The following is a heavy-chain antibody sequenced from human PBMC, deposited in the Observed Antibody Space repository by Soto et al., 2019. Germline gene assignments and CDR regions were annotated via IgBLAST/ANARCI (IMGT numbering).Heavy chain of an antibody. J-gene: IGHJ4*02. D-gene: IGHD6-13*01. CDR3: ASSGGIAAAGIFDY. V-gene: IGHV4-31*02. Sequence: PGKGLEWIGYIYYSGSTYYNPSLKSRVTISVDTSKNQFSLKLSSVTAADTAVYYCASSGGIAAAGIFDYWGQGTL. CDR2: IYYSGST.